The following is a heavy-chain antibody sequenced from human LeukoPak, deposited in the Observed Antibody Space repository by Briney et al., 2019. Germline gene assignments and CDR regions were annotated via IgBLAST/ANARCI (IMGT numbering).Heavy chain of an antibody. CDR1: GPTFSSYW. CDR3: ARDRRLWNMDV. Sequence: LAGGSLRLSCAASGPTFSSYWMHWVRQAPGKGLVWVSRINSDGSTTTYADSVKGRFTISRDNAMNTLYLQMNSLRAEDTAVYYCARDRRLWNMDVWGTGTTVTISS. CDR2: INSDGSTT. J-gene: IGHJ6*03. D-gene: IGHD4/OR15-4a*01. V-gene: IGHV3-74*01.